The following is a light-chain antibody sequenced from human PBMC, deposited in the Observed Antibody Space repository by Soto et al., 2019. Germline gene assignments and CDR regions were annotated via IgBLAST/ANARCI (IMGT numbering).Light chain of an antibody. CDR3: QQYGSSPYT. CDR2: AAS. CDR1: QSVSANF. V-gene: IGKV3-20*01. Sequence: EIVLTQSPGTLSLSPGERATLSCRASQSVSANFVAWYQQKPGQPPRLFIFAASCRAAGIPDRFSGSGSGTDFTLTISRLEPEDSAVYYCQQYGSSPYTFAQGTKLEI. J-gene: IGKJ2*01.